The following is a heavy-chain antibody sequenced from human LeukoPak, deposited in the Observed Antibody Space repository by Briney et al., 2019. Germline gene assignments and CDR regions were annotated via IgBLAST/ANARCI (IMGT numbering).Heavy chain of an antibody. J-gene: IGHJ4*02. D-gene: IGHD3-22*01. CDR2: ISSSSSYI. Sequence: GGSLRLSCAASGFTFSSYSRNWVRQAPGKGLEWVSSISSSSSYIYYADSVKGRFTISRDNAKNSLYLQMNSLRAEDTAVYYCARDLGSGYYSREFDYWGQGTLVTVSS. CDR1: GFTFSSYS. CDR3: ARDLGSGYYSREFDY. V-gene: IGHV3-21*01.